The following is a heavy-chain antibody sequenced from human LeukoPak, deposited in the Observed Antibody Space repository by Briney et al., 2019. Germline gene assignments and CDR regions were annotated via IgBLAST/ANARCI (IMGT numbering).Heavy chain of an antibody. J-gene: IGHJ6*03. Sequence: SETLSLTCTVSGGSISSGGYYWSWIRQHPGKGLEWIGYIYYSGSTYYNPSLKSRVTISVDTSKNQFSLKLSSVTAADTAVYYCARDLGGYPFFMDVWGKGITVIVSS. CDR1: GGSISSGGYY. V-gene: IGHV4-31*03. D-gene: IGHD2-15*01. CDR2: IYYSGST. CDR3: ARDLGGYPFFMDV.